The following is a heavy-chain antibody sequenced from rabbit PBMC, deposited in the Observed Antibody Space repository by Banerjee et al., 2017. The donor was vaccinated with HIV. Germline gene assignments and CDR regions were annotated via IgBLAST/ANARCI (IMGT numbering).Heavy chain of an antibody. J-gene: IGHJ3*01. Sequence: QSLEESGGDLVKPGASLTLTCTASGFSFSSSYYMCWVRQAPGKGLEWIGCIYAGSGNTYYASWAKGRFTISETSSTTVTLQMTSLTAADTATYFCARAYVGDSYDPTRLDLWGQGTLVTVS. CDR1: GFSFSSSYY. CDR3: ARAYVGDSYDPTRLDL. V-gene: IGHV1S40*01. CDR2: IYAGSGNT. D-gene: IGHD8-1*01.